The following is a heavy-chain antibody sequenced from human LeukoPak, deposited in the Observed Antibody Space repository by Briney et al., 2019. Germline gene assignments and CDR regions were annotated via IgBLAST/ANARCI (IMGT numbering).Heavy chain of an antibody. J-gene: IGHJ4*02. V-gene: IGHV3-74*01. D-gene: IGHD3-10*01. CDR2: INSDGSTT. CDR3: ARERYYGSGTDFDY. CDR1: GFTFSSYW. Sequence: GGSLRLSCAASGFTFSSYWMHWVRQAPGKGLVWVSRINSDGSTTSYADSVKGRFTISRDNAKNTLYLQMNSLRAEDTAVYYCARERYYGSGTDFDYWGQGTLVTVSS.